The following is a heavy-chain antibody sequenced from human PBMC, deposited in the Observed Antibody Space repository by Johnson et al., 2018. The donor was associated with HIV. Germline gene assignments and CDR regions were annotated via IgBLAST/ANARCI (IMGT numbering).Heavy chain of an antibody. CDR2: ISYDGSNK. D-gene: IGHD1-26*01. V-gene: IGHV3-30*19. Sequence: QVQLVESGGGVVQPGRSLRLSCAASGFTFSSYGMHWVRQAPGKGLEWVAVISYDGSNKYYADSVKGRFTISRDNSKNTLYLQMNSLRADDTAVYYCARDLSPREWELRSRAFDIWGQGTMVTVSS. J-gene: IGHJ3*02. CDR3: ARDLSPREWELRSRAFDI. CDR1: GFTFSSYG.